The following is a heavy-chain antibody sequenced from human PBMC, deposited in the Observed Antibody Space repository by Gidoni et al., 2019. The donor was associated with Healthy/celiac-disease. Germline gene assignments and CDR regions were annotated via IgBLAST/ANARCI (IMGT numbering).Heavy chain of an antibody. J-gene: IGHJ6*02. CDR1: GFTVSGYN. CDR2: ISSSSSTI. V-gene: IGHV3-48*02. CDR3: ARDETYQLLYRSTYYGMDV. Sequence: EVQLVESGGGLVQPGGALRLSRAAAGFTVSGYNLNWVRQAPGNGLEWVSYISSSSSTIYYADSVKGRFTISRDNAKNSLYLQMNSLRDEDTAVYYCARDETYQLLYRSTYYGMDVWGQGTTVTVSS. D-gene: IGHD2-2*02.